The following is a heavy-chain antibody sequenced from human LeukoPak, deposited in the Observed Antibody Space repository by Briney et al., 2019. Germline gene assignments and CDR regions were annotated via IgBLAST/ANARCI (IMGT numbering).Heavy chain of an antibody. J-gene: IGHJ6*03. V-gene: IGHV4-59*01. Sequence: SETLSLTCTVSGGSISSYYWSWIRQPPGKGLEWTGYIYYSGSTNYNPSLKSRVTISVDTSKNQFSLKLSSVTAADTAVYYCAGVYYYMDVWGKGTTVTVSS. CDR2: IYYSGST. CDR3: AGVYYYMDV. CDR1: GGSISSYY.